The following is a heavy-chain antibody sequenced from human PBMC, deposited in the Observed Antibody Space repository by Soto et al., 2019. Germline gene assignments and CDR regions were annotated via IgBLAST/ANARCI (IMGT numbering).Heavy chain of an antibody. CDR3: AKSPPGYYYYYGMDV. CDR2: ISYDGSNK. V-gene: IGHV3-30*18. CDR1: GFTFSSYG. Sequence: GESLKISCAASGFTFSSYGMHWVRQAPGKGLEWVAVISYDGSNKYYADSVKGRFTISRDNSKNTLYLQMNSLRAEDTAVYYCAKSPPGYYYYYGMDVWGQGTTVTVSS. J-gene: IGHJ6*02.